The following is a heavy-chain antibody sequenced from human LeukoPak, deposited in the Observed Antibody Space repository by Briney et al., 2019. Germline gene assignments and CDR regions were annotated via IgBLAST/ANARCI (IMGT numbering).Heavy chain of an antibody. CDR1: GYTCTSYG. J-gene: IGHJ5*02. D-gene: IGHD2-15*01. Sequence: EASVKVSCKASGYTCTSYGISWVRQAPGQGLEWMGWISAYNGNTNYAQKLQGRVTMTTDTSTSTAYMELRSLRSDDTAVYYCARVVVYRSSFRWFDPWGQRTLVTVSS. CDR2: ISAYNGNT. CDR3: ARVVVYRSSFRWFDP. V-gene: IGHV1-18*01.